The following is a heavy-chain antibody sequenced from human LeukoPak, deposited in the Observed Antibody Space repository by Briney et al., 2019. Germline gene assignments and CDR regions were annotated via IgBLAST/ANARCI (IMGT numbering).Heavy chain of an antibody. V-gene: IGHV3-30-3*01. CDR2: ISYDGSNK. J-gene: IGHJ4*02. CDR3: ARDNGGYEDY. CDR1: GYTFTSYA. D-gene: IGHD2-8*01. Sequence: SCKASGYTFTSYAMHWVRQAPGKGLEWVAVISYDGSNKYYADSVKGRFTISRDNSKNTLYLQMNSLRAEDTAVYYCARDNGGYEDYWGQGTLVTVSS.